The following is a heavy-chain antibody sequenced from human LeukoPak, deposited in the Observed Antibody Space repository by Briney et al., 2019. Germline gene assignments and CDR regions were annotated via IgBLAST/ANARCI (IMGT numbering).Heavy chain of an antibody. V-gene: IGHV3-7*03. Sequence: PGRSLRLSCAASGFIFSDQAMHWVRQAPGKGLEWVAIIKKDGSEKYYVDSMKGRFTISRDNAKNSLFLQMNSLRTEDTAIYYCTTDTWYSAGHWGQGTLVTVSS. CDR2: IKKDGSEK. CDR3: TTDTWYSAGH. CDR1: GFIFSDQA. J-gene: IGHJ4*02. D-gene: IGHD2-15*01.